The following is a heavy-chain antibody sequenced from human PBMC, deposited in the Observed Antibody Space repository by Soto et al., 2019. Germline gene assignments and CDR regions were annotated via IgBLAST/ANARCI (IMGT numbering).Heavy chain of an antibody. J-gene: IGHJ4*02. CDR1: GYTFTSSD. CDR2: MNPNTGNT. Sequence: QVQLVQSGAEVKKSGASVKVSCKASGYTFTSSDINWVRQATGQGLEWMGWMNPNTGNTGYTQRFQGRVTMTRNISITTAYMELSSLRSDDTAVYYCARGRIVGAAFNYWGQGSLFTVSS. V-gene: IGHV1-8*01. D-gene: IGHD1-26*01. CDR3: ARGRIVGAAFNY.